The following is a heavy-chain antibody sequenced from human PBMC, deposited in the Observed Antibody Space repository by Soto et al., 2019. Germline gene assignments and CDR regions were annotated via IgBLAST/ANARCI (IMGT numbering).Heavy chain of an antibody. CDR3: ARGRTFDY. CDR2: INHSGST. Sequence: QVQLQQWGAGLLKPSETLSLTCAVYGGSFSGYYWSWIRQPPGKGLEWIGEINHSGSTNYNPSLMCRVTISVDTSKNQFSLKLSSVTAADTAVYYCARGRTFDYWGQGTLVTVSS. D-gene: IGHD2-8*01. V-gene: IGHV4-34*01. J-gene: IGHJ4*02. CDR1: GGSFSGYY.